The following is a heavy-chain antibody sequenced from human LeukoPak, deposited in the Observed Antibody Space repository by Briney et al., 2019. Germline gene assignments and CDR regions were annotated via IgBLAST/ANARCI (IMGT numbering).Heavy chain of an antibody. J-gene: IGHJ5*02. D-gene: IGHD3-10*01. Sequence: PSETLSLTCTVSGGSISSYYWSWIRQPAGKGLEWIGRIYTSGSTNYNPSLKSRVTMSVDTSKNQFSLKLSSVTAADTAVYYCARDPSYGSGRDWFDPWGQGTLVTVSS. CDR1: GGSISSYY. V-gene: IGHV4-4*07. CDR3: ARDPSYGSGRDWFDP. CDR2: IYTSGST.